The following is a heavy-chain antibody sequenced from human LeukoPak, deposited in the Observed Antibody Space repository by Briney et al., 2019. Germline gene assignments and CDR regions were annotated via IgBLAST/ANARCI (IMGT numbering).Heavy chain of an antibody. D-gene: IGHD6-6*01. V-gene: IGHV4-30-2*01. CDR1: GGSITSGGHY. J-gene: IGHJ6*03. CDR2: IYHSGSI. Sequence: SETLSLTCTVSGGSITSGGHYWSWIRQPPGKGLEWIGYIYHSGSINYSPSLKSRVTISVDRSKNQFSLKLSSVTAADTAVYYCARRGSSSGSDYYYYMDVWSKGTTVTVSS. CDR3: ARRGSSSGSDYYYYMDV.